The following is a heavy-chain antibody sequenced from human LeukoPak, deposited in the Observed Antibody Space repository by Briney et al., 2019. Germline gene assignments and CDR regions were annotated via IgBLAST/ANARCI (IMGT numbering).Heavy chain of an antibody. CDR2: ISSSSSYI. V-gene: IGHV3-21*01. CDR1: GSTFSSNS. CDR3: ARDMYSSSFNWFDP. Sequence: PGGSLSLSCAAPGSTFSSNSMTWVRQAQGKGLEWVSSISSSSSYIYYADSVKGRFTISRDNAKNSLYLQMNSLRAEDTAVYYCARDMYSSSFNWFDPWGQGTLVTVSS. D-gene: IGHD6-6*01. J-gene: IGHJ5*02.